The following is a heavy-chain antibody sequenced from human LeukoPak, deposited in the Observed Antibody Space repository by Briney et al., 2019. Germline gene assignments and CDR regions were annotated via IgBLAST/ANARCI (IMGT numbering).Heavy chain of an antibody. Sequence: ASVKVSCKASGYTFTSYGISWVRQAPGQGLEWMGWISAYNGNTNYAQKLQGRVTMTTDKSTSTAYMELRSLRSDDTAVYYCARVPGYCSGTSCYDENWFDPWGQGTLVTVSS. CDR1: GYTFTSYG. CDR3: ARVPGYCSGTSCYDENWFDP. J-gene: IGHJ5*02. CDR2: ISAYNGNT. D-gene: IGHD2-2*01. V-gene: IGHV1-18*04.